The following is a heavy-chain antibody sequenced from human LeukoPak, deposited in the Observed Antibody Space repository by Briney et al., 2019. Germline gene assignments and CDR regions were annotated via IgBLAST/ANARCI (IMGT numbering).Heavy chain of an antibody. J-gene: IGHJ6*03. CDR1: GFTVSSNY. Sequence: PGGSLRLSCAASGFTVSSNYMSWVRQAPGKGLEWVSVIYSGGSTYYADSVKGRFAISRDNAQNSLFLQMNSLRAEDTAVYFCATSGGFVLPNAITGNWYMDVWGRGTSVTVSS. D-gene: IGHD2-2*01. CDR3: ATSGGFVLPNAITGNWYMDV. CDR2: IYSGGST. V-gene: IGHV3-53*01.